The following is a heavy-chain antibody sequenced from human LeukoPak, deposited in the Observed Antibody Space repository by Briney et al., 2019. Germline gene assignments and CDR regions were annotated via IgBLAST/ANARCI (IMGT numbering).Heavy chain of an antibody. CDR3: ARDRYDFWSGYYYGMDV. D-gene: IGHD3-3*01. Sequence: GGSLRLSCAASGFTFSSNYMSWVRQAPGKGLEWVSVIYSGGSTYYADSVKGRFTISRDNSKNTLYLQMNSLRAEDTAMYYCARDRYDFWSGYYYGMDVWGQGTTVTVSS. V-gene: IGHV3-53*01. J-gene: IGHJ6*02. CDR2: IYSGGST. CDR1: GFTFSSNY.